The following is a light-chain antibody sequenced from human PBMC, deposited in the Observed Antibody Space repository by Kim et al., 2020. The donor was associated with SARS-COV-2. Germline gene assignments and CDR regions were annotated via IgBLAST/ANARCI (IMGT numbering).Light chain of an antibody. CDR3: NSRDSNDNVV. CDR2: GKN. V-gene: IGLV3-19*01. CDR1: SLRSYY. J-gene: IGLJ2*01. Sequence: ALVQTVRIPCQGYSLRSYYATWYQQKPGQAPILVIYGKNNRPSGIPDRFSGSSSGNTASLTITGTQAGDEADYYCNSRDSNDNVVFGGGTQLTVL.